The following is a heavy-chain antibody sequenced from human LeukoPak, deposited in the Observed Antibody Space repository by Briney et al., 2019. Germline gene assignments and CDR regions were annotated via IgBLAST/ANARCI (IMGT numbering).Heavy chain of an antibody. V-gene: IGHV4-34*01. D-gene: IGHD3-10*01. CDR3: GKMAKMTYYYDSGSYFDY. CDR2: INHSGST. J-gene: IGHJ4*02. Sequence: SETLSLTCAVYGGSFSGYYWSWIRQPPGKGLEWIGEINHSGSTNYNPSLKSRVTISVDTSKNQFSLKLSSVTAADTAVYYCGKMAKMTYYYDSGSYFDYWGQGTLVTVSS. CDR1: GGSFSGYY.